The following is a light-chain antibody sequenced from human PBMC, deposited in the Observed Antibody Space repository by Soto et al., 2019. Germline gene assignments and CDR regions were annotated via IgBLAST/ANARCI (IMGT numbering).Light chain of an antibody. CDR2: EVT. Sequence: QSALTQPASVSESPEQPFNISCTRPSSDVGGYNYVSWYQKHPDNAPKLMIYEVTNRPSGVSSRFSGSRSGNTASLTISGLQAEDEGDYFCSSYTRSGTYVFGTGTKVTVL. V-gene: IGLV2-14*01. CDR1: SSDVGGYNY. CDR3: SSYTRSGTYV. J-gene: IGLJ1*01.